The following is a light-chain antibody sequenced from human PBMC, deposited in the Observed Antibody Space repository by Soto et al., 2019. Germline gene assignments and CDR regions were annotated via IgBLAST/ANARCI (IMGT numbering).Light chain of an antibody. CDR1: QSINSW. CDR3: QHYSGYPLS. Sequence: DIRMTQSPSTLSASVGDRVTITCRATQSINSWVAWYQQKPGEVPKLLIYRASKLERGVPSRFSGSGSGTEFTLTISSLQPEDFATYYCQHYSGYPLSFGGGTNVDIK. V-gene: IGKV1-5*03. CDR2: RAS. J-gene: IGKJ4*01.